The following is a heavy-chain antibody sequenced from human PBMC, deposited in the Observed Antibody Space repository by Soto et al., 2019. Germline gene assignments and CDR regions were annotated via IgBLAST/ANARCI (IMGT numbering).Heavy chain of an antibody. CDR1: GFTFTNYG. D-gene: IGHD6-25*01. CDR2: ISSFNGNT. Sequence: QVNLVQSGAEVKRPGASVKISCKASGFTFTNYGFSWVRLAPGQGLVWLGWISSFNGNTNYPQKNQGRITMTTDTSTTTVYMELRSLTPDDTAVYFCARDSGAEVVAPPEARYMDVWGKGTTVTVSS. V-gene: IGHV1-18*01. CDR3: ARDSGAEVVAPPEARYMDV. J-gene: IGHJ6*03.